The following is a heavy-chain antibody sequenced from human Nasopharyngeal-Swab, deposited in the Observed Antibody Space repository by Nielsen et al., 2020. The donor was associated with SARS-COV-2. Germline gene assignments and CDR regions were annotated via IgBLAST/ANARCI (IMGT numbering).Heavy chain of an antibody. J-gene: IGHJ4*02. Sequence: GSLRLSCAASGFTFSSYAMHWVRQAPGKGLEWVAVISYDGSNKYYADSVKGRFTISRDNSKNTLYLQMNSLRAEDTAVYYCARGGGSYFGAFDYWGQGTLVTVSS. CDR3: ARGGGSYFGAFDY. V-gene: IGHV3-30*04. CDR2: ISYDGSNK. D-gene: IGHD1-26*01. CDR1: GFTFSSYA.